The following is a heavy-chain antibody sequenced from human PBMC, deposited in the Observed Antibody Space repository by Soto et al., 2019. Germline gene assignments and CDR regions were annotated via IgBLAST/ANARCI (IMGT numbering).Heavy chain of an antibody. D-gene: IGHD3-3*01. V-gene: IGHV1-2*02. CDR2: INHATGAA. Sequence: QLHLAQSGAVVKKPGASVTVSCSASGYPVTAYYMHWVRQAPGRGLEWMGGINHATGAAKYTQSFQGRVSMTRDTLTSTVFMELSGLTSEDPAVFYCARGGGVGVAGSAAFDMWGQGTVVTVSS. CDR3: ARGGGVGVAGSAAFDM. J-gene: IGHJ3*02. CDR1: GYPVTAYY.